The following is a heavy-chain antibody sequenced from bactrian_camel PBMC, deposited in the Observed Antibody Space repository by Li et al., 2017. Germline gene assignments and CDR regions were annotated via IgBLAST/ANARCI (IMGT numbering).Heavy chain of an antibody. CDR2: LTSDGTK. CDR1: TLYYTTYC. Sequence: HVQLVESGGGSVHAGGSLRLSCAASTLYYTTYCMGWSRQAPGGQREGIASLTSDGTKRYKDSVQGRFTISRDNTQNILYLEMNNLAPEDTAIYYCAARAGGGRVGCSGGHYGDADFGRWGQGTQVTVS. CDR3: AARAGGGRVGCSGGHYGDADFGR. V-gene: IGHV3S53*01. J-gene: IGHJ6*01. D-gene: IGHD5*01.